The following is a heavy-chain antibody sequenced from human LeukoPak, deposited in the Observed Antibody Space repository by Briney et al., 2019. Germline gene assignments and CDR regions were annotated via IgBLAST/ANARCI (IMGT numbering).Heavy chain of an antibody. CDR1: GYTFTTYW. Sequence: LGESLKISCKCSGYTFTTYWIAWVRQMPGKGLEWMGIIYPGDSDPRYSPSFQGQVTISADKSISTAYLQWSSLEASDSAMYYCVRHGLGSSWFGFDYWGQGTLVTVSS. CDR3: VRHGLGSSWFGFDY. CDR2: IYPGDSDP. V-gene: IGHV5-51*01. J-gene: IGHJ4*02. D-gene: IGHD6-13*01.